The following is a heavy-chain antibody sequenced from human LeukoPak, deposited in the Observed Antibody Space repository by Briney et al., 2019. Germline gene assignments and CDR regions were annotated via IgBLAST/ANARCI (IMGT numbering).Heavy chain of an antibody. CDR2: IYYSGST. J-gene: IGHJ4*02. Sequence: PSQTLSLTCTVSGGSISSGDYYWSWIRQPPGKGLEWIGYIYYSGSTYYNPSLKSRVTISVDTSKNQFSLKLSSVTAADTAVYYCARDRQAPRYSSSWWGPPVLDYWGQGTLVTVSS. CDR1: GGSISSGDYY. CDR3: ARDRQAPRYSSSWWGPPVLDY. V-gene: IGHV4-30-4*01. D-gene: IGHD6-13*01.